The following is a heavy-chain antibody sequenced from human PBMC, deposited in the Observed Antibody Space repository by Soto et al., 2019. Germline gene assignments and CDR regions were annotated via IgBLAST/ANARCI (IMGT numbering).Heavy chain of an antibody. J-gene: IGHJ6*02. CDR2: INPSGGST. Sequence: QVQLVQSGAEVKKPGASVKVSCKASGYTFTSYYMHWVRQAPGQGLEWMGIINPSGGSTSYAQKSKGGVTMTADPSKSTVYMRLRSLRSDDTAVYYCARDLLATGYYDRSGYPYYYYGMDVWGQGTTVTVSS. CDR1: GYTFTSYY. V-gene: IGHV1-46*03. D-gene: IGHD3-22*01. CDR3: ARDLLATGYYDRSGYPYYYYGMDV.